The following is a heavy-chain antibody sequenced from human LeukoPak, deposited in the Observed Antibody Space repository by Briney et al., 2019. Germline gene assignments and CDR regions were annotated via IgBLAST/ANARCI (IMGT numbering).Heavy chain of an antibody. V-gene: IGHV1-8*01. D-gene: IGHD3-22*01. Sequence: GASVKVSCKASGYTFTSYDINWVRQATGQGLEWMGWMNPNSGNTGYAQKFQGRVTITRNTSISTAYMELSSRRSECTAVYYWASYAWGSGYDYYYYMDVGSKGATVTVSS. CDR2: MNPNSGNT. CDR1: GYTFTSYD. CDR3: ASYAWGSGYDYYYYMDV. J-gene: IGHJ6*03.